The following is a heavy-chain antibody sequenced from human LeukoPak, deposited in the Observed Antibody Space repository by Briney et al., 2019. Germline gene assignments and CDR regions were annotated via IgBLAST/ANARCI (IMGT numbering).Heavy chain of an antibody. Sequence: GGSLRLSCAASGFTFSSYMHWVRQAPGQGLEWMGIINPSGGSTSYAQKFQGRVTMTRDMSTSTVYMELSSLRSEDTAVYYCAREYYYDSSGYSIGMDVWGKGTTVTVSS. V-gene: IGHV1-46*01. CDR2: INPSGGST. D-gene: IGHD3-22*01. CDR1: GFTFSSY. J-gene: IGHJ6*04. CDR3: AREYYYDSSGYSIGMDV.